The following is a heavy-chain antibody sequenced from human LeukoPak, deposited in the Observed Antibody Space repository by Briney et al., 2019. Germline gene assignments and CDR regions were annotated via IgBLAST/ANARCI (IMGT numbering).Heavy chain of an antibody. CDR2: ISGSGGST. J-gene: IGHJ3*02. D-gene: IGHD3-10*01. V-gene: IGHV3-23*01. CDR3: AKAGFIGNDAFDI. CDR1: GFTFSSYA. Sequence: GGSLRLSCAASGFTFSSYAMSWVRQAPGKGLEWVSAISGSGGSTYYADSVKGRFTISRDNSKNTLYLQMTSLRAEDTAVYYCAKAGFIGNDAFDIWGQGTMVTVSS.